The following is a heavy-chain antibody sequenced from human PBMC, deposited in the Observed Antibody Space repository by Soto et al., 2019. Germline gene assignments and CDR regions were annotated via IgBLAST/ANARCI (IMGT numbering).Heavy chain of an antibody. CDR1: GGTFSSYA. D-gene: IGHD3-10*01. CDR3: ARGGGRGVSVDY. CDR2: IIPIFGTA. V-gene: IGHV1-69*13. Sequence: SVKVSCKASGGTFSSYAISWVRQAPGQGLEWMGGIIPIFGTANYAQKFQGRVTITADESTSTGYMELSSLRSQDTAVYYCARGGGRGVSVDYWGQGTLVTVSS. J-gene: IGHJ4*02.